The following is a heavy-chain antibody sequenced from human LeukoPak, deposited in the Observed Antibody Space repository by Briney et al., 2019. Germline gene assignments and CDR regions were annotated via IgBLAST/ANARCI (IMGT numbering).Heavy chain of an antibody. J-gene: IGHJ4*02. CDR2: IYPGDSDT. V-gene: IGHV5-51*01. CDR3: ARQRSRGYFDY. CDR1: GYSFASYW. D-gene: IGHD6-13*01. Sequence: PGESLKISCKGSGYSFASYWIGWVRQMPGKGLEWMGIIYPGDSDTTYSPSFQGQVTIPADKSISTAYLQWSSLQAPDTAMYYCARQRSRGYFDYWGQGTLVTVSS.